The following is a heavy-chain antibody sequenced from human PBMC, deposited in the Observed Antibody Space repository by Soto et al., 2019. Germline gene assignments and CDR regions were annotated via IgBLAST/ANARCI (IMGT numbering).Heavy chain of an antibody. V-gene: IGHV3-23*01. CDR1: GFSFSSYA. J-gene: IGHJ4*02. CDR3: AKRYDFWSGHLDY. D-gene: IGHD3-3*01. CDR2: SSGSGGST. Sequence: GGSLRLSCVAAGFSFSSYAMIWVRQAPGKGLEWVSSSSGSGGSTYYADSVKGRFTISRDNSKNTLYLQMNSLRAEDTAVYYCAKRYDFWSGHLDYWGQGTLVTVPQ.